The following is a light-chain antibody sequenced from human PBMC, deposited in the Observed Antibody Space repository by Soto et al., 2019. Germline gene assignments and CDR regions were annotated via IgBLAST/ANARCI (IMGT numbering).Light chain of an antibody. Sequence: QSALTQPASVSGAPGQSITISCTGTSSDVGSYNFVSWYQQYPRKAPKLVIYDVTNRPSGVSDRFSGSKSGNTASLTISGLQAEDEANYYCNSYTTSSTSVFGGGTKVTVL. V-gene: IGLV2-14*03. CDR1: SSDVGSYNF. J-gene: IGLJ3*02. CDR2: DVT. CDR3: NSYTTSSTSV.